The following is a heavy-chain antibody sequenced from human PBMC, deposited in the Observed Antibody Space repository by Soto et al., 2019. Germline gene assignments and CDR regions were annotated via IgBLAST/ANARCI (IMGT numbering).Heavy chain of an antibody. J-gene: IGHJ2*01. D-gene: IGHD3-3*02. CDR3: AKDSVFFFQAEDGIRDCSTVSAFLLNRSSDL. V-gene: IGHV3-23*01. Sequence: KGLESVSAISGSGGSTHYADSVKGRFTISRDNSKNMQYLQMNSLRAEETAVYYCAKDSVFFFQAEDGIRDCSTVSAFLLNRSSDL. CDR2: ISGSGGST.